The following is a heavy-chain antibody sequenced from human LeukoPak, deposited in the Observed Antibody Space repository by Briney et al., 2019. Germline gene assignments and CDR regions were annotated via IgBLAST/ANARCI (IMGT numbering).Heavy chain of an antibody. CDR3: ASSYYGSGSYAPVDY. CDR2: IYTSGST. CDR1: GGSISSYY. J-gene: IGHJ4*02. Sequence: SETLSLTCTVSGGSISSYYWSWIRQPAGKGLEWIGRIYTSGSTNYNPSLKSRVTMSVDTSKNQFSLKLSSVTAADTAVYYCASSYYGSGSYAPVDYWGQGTLVTVSS. V-gene: IGHV4-4*07. D-gene: IGHD3-10*01.